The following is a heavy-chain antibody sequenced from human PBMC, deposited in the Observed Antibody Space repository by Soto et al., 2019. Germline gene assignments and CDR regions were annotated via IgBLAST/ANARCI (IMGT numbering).Heavy chain of an antibody. D-gene: IGHD6-13*01. CDR3: AKVPLPYSSSWYYFDY. Sequence: EVQLVESGGGLVQPGRSLRLSCAASGFTFDDYAMHWVRRAPGKGLEWVSGISWNSGSIGYADSVKGRFTISRDNAKNSLYLQMNSLRAEDTALYYCAKVPLPYSSSWYYFDYWGQGTLVTVSS. CDR2: ISWNSGSI. J-gene: IGHJ4*02. CDR1: GFTFDDYA. V-gene: IGHV3-9*01.